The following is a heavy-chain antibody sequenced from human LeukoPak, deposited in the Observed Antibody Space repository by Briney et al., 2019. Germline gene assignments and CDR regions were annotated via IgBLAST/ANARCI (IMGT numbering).Heavy chain of an antibody. CDR2: INVNT. V-gene: IGHV1-18*01. CDR1: GDSFSSYG. J-gene: IGHJ5*02. D-gene: IGHD2-8*01. Sequence: ASVKVSCKASGDSFSSYGISWLPQAPGQGLEWMGWINVNTKYAQKFQGRVTMTTDTSKTTAYMELRSLRSDDTAVYYCARAPRCNTNSCNSWFDPWGQGTLVTVSS. CDR3: ARAPRCNTNSCNSWFDP.